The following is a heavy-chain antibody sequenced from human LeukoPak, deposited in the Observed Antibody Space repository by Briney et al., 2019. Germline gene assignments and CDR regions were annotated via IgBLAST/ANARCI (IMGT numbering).Heavy chain of an antibody. CDR1: GFTSRRYS. J-gene: IGHJ4*02. CDR2: ISGSSSTI. D-gene: IGHD5-24*01. Sequence: GGSLRLSCAHSGFTSRRYSMTSVCQAPGKGLEWVSYISGSSSTIYYTDSVKGRYTISRDNAKNSLYLQMNRLRDEDTAVYYCATWLSDYWGQGTLVTVSS. CDR3: ATWLSDY. V-gene: IGHV3-48*02.